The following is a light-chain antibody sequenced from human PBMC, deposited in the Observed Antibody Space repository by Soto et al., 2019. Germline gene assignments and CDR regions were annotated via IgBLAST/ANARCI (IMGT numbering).Light chain of an antibody. CDR1: QSITTH. J-gene: IGKJ2*01. CDR3: QQSYSTPNPPT. CDR2: VAS. V-gene: IGKV1-39*01. Sequence: DIQMTQSPSSLSASVGDSVTMTCRASQSITTHVNWYQQKPGKNPKLLIYVASFLQSGGRSRFSCSGSGTGLTLTISSRQPEDFATYFCQQSYSTPNPPTFGQGTKVEIK.